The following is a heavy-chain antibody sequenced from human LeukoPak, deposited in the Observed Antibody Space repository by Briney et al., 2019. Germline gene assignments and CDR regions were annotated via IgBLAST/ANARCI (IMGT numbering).Heavy chain of an antibody. CDR3: ARGRMVRGVMSWFDP. CDR2: INPNSGGT. J-gene: IGHJ5*02. V-gene: IGHV1-2*02. CDR1: GYTFTGYY. D-gene: IGHD3-10*01. Sequence: GASVKVSCKASGYTFTGYYMHWVRQAPGQGLEWMGWINPNSGGTNYAQKFQGRVTMTRDTSISTAYMELSRLRSDDTAVYYCARGRMVRGVMSWFDPWGQGTLVTVSS.